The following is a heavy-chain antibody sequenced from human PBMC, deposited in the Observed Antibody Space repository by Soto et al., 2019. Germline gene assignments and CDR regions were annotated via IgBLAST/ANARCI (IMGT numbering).Heavy chain of an antibody. V-gene: IGHV4-59*08. CDR3: ATMLITGTTPYYFDY. D-gene: IGHD1-20*01. Sequence: SETLSLTCTVSGGSISSYYWSWIRQPPGKGLEWIGYIYYSGSTNYNPSLKSRVTISVDTSKNQFSLKLSSVTAADTAVYYCATMLITGTTPYYFDYWGQGTLVTVSS. CDR2: IYYSGST. J-gene: IGHJ4*02. CDR1: GGSISSYY.